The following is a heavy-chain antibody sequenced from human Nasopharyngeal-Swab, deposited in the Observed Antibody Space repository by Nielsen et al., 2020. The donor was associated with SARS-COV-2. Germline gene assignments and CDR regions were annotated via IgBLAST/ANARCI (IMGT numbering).Heavy chain of an antibody. CDR1: GFTFSSYA. CDR2: INHSGST. Sequence: GSLRLSCAASGFTFSSYAMSWIRQPPGKGLEWIGEINHSGSTNYNPSLKSRVTISVDTSKNQFSLKLSSVTAADTAVYYCARGGVAAAGTDYWGQGTLVTVSS. D-gene: IGHD6-13*01. CDR3: ARGGVAAAGTDY. J-gene: IGHJ4*02. V-gene: IGHV4-34*01.